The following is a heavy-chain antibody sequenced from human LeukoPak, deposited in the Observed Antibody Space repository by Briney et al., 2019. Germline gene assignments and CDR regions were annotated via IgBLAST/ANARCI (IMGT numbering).Heavy chain of an antibody. D-gene: IGHD4-17*01. Sequence: GESLRLSCSASGFTFSNYNMNWVRQAPGKGLEWVSSVSSSGSYIYYADSVKGRFTISRDNAKNSLYLRMNSLRAEDTALYYCASSVTVTPDAFDIWGQGTMVTVSS. CDR1: GFTFSNYN. V-gene: IGHV3-21*01. CDR3: ASSVTVTPDAFDI. CDR2: VSSSGSYI. J-gene: IGHJ3*02.